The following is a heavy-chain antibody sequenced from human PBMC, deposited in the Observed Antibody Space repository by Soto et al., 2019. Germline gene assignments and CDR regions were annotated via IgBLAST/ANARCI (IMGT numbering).Heavy chain of an antibody. D-gene: IGHD3-10*01. J-gene: IGHJ4*02. Sequence: SETLSLTCSVSGASVSSYYWSWFRQPVGKGLEWIGRIHSSGNLNYNPSLESRVTMSLDTSKNQFSLRLSSLTAADTALYLCARDVGKNYWGQGTRVTVPS. CDR2: IHSSGNL. CDR1: GASVSSYY. V-gene: IGHV4-4*07. CDR3: ARDVGKNY.